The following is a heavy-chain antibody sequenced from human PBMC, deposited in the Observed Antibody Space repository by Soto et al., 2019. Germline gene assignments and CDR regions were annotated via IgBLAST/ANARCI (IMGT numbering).Heavy chain of an antibody. CDR2: ISGSGGST. D-gene: IGHD3-3*01. J-gene: IGHJ4*02. CDR3: ATIRPGYDFWSGYPLPY. Sequence: PGGSLRLSCAASGFTFSSYGMHWVRQAPGKGLEWVSAISGSGGSTYYADSVKGRFTISRDNSKNTLYLQMNSLRAEDTAVYYCATIRPGYDFWSGYPLPYWGQGTLVTVSS. CDR1: GFTFSSYG. V-gene: IGHV3-23*01.